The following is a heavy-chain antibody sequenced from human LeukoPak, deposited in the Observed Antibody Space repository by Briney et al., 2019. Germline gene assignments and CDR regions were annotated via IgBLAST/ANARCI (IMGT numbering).Heavy chain of an antibody. V-gene: IGHV3-23*01. J-gene: IGHJ4*02. D-gene: IGHD6-19*01. CDR3: AKRGVAGTEYYFDY. CDR2: IYGGGRGT. CDR1: GLTFNIYA. Sequence: TGGSLRLSCAVSGLTFNIYAMSWVRQAPGKGLEWVSTIYGGGRGTYYADSVKGRFTISRDDFDNMVYLQMSSLRAEDTALYYCAKRGVAGTEYYFDYWGQGALVAVSS.